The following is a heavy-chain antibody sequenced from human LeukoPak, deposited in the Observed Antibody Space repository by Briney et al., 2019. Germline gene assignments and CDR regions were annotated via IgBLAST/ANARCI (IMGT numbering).Heavy chain of an antibody. D-gene: IGHD3-22*01. CDR2: ISSSSGYI. V-gene: IGHV3-21*04. Sequence: GGSLRLSCAVSGFTFRSHAMSWVRQAPGKGLEWVSSISSSSGYIYYADSVKGRFTISRDNAENSLYLQMNSLRAEDTAVYYCAKDPSMIVVVTLDYWGQGTLVTVSS. CDR3: AKDPSMIVVVTLDY. J-gene: IGHJ4*02. CDR1: GFTFRSHA.